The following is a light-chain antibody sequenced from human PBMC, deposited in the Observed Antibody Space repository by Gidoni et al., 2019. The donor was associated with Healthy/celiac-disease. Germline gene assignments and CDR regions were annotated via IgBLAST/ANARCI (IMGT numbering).Light chain of an antibody. CDR1: QSISSY. CDR3: QLLFT. Sequence: DIQMTQSPSSLSASVGDRVTIPCRASQSISSYLNWYQQKPGKAPKLLIYAASSLQSGVPSRFSGSGSGTDFTLTISSLQPEDFATYYCQLLFTFGPGTKVDIK. J-gene: IGKJ3*01. V-gene: IGKV1-39*01. CDR2: AAS.